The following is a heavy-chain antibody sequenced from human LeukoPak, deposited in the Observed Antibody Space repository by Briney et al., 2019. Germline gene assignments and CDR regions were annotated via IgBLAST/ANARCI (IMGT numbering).Heavy chain of an antibody. Sequence: GGSLRLSCAASGFTFTKYWMTWVRQDPGNGLEWVANINQDGSERFYVDSVKGRFTISRDNAKNSLYLQMNSLGAEDTAVYYCARGLDCRSTSCYLDTWGQGTLVTVSS. CDR3: ARGLDCRSTSCYLDT. J-gene: IGHJ4*02. V-gene: IGHV3-7*01. D-gene: IGHD2-2*01. CDR2: INQDGSER. CDR1: GFTFTKYW.